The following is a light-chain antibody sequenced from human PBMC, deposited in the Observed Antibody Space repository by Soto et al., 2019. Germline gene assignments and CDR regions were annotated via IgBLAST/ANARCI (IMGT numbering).Light chain of an antibody. CDR3: QQFNSYPLT. J-gene: IGKJ1*01. Sequence: AIQLTQSPSSLSASVGDRVTITCRASQGISSALAWYQQKPGKAPKLLIYDASSLESGVPSRFNGSGSGTVISVTVGSMQAEDCATYYCQQFNSYPLTFGQGTKVDIK. CDR1: QGISSA. V-gene: IGKV1-13*02. CDR2: DAS.